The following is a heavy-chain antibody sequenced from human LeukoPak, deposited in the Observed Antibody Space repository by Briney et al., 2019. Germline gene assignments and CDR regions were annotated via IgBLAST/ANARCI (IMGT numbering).Heavy chain of an antibody. V-gene: IGHV4-59*12. J-gene: IGHJ5*02. CDR2: IYDSGST. D-gene: IGHD3-22*01. CDR1: GASISTYY. CDR3: ARADYYDNSGYNYNWFDP. Sequence: SETLSLTCTVSGASISTYYWSWIRQPPGKGLEWIGNIYDSGSTNYNPSLKSRVTISVDTSKNQFSLKLSSVTAADTAVYYCARADYYDNSGYNYNWFDPWGQGTLVTVSS.